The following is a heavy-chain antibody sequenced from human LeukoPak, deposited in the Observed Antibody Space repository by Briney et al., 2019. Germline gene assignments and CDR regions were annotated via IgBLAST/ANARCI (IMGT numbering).Heavy chain of an antibody. V-gene: IGHV3-9*01. J-gene: IGHJ4*02. CDR2: ISWNSGSI. D-gene: IGHD6-19*01. CDR3: AASYNSGGDY. CDR1: GFTFDDYA. Sequence: GGSLRLSCAASGFTFDDYAMHWVRQAPGKGLEWVSGISWNSGSIGYADSVKGRFTISRDNAKNSLYLQMNSLRAEDTALYYCAASYNSGGDYWGQGTLVTVSS.